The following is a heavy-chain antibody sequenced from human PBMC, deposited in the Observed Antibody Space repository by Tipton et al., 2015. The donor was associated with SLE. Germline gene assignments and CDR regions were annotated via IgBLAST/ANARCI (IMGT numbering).Heavy chain of an antibody. D-gene: IGHD3-22*01. CDR3: ARVHPPIPRMMVVVITPGWFDT. J-gene: IGHJ5*02. CDR1: GGSISSGGYY. Sequence: TLSLTCTFSGGSISSGGYYWSWIRQHPGKGLEWIGYIYYSESTSYNPSLNSRVTISLETSKNPFSLKLSSVTAADTAVYFCARVHPPIPRMMVVVITPGWFDTWGQGVLVTVSS. V-gene: IGHV4-31*03. CDR2: IYYSEST.